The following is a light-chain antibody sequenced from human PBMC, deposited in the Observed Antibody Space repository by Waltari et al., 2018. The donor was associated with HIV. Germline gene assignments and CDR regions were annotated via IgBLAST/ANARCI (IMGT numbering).Light chain of an antibody. V-gene: IGLV2-23*01. CDR2: EGS. CDR3: CSDAGSSTWV. Sequence: QSALTQPASVSGSPGQSITISCTGTSSDVGSYNLVSWYQPHPGKAPKLMIYEGSKRPAGVSNRFAGSKSGNTASRTISGLQAEDEADYYCCSDAGSSTWVFGGGTKLTVL. CDR1: SSDVGSYNL. J-gene: IGLJ3*02.